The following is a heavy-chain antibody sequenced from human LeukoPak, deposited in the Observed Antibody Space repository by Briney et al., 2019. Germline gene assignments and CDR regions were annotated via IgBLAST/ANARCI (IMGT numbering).Heavy chain of an antibody. Sequence: GGSLRLSCAASGFIFSRYWMHWVRQAPGKGLEWVSSIYSAGATHYAESVKGRFTISRDNSKNTLYLQMNSLRAEDMAVYYCARIEWERLGRAFDIWGQGTMVTVSS. J-gene: IGHJ3*02. CDR1: GFIFSRYW. D-gene: IGHD1-26*01. CDR2: IYSAGAT. V-gene: IGHV3-53*01. CDR3: ARIEWERLGRAFDI.